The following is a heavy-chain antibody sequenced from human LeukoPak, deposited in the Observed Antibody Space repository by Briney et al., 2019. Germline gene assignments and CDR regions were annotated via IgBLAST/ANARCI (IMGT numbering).Heavy chain of an antibody. J-gene: IGHJ4*02. D-gene: IGHD1-1*01. Sequence: PGGSLRLSCAASGFAFSNYAMSWVRQAPGKGLEWVSVINSGGASTYYADSVKGRFTVSRDNSKNTLYLQMNSLGAEDTAVYYCAKERAGTSPLDYWGQGTLVTVSS. CDR3: AKERAGTSPLDY. V-gene: IGHV3-23*01. CDR2: INSGGAST. CDR1: GFAFSNYA.